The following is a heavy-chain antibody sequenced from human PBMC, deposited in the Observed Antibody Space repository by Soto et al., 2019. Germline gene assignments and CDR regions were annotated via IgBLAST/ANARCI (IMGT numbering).Heavy chain of an antibody. CDR3: AKSVAAAGTSNWFDP. Sequence: GGSLRLSCAASGFTFSSYAMSWVRQAPGKGLEWVSAISGSGGSTYYADSVKGRFTISRDNSKNTLYLQMNSLRAEDTAVYYCAKSVAAAGTSNWFDPWGQGTLVTVSS. CDR2: ISGSGGST. J-gene: IGHJ5*02. CDR1: GFTFSSYA. V-gene: IGHV3-23*01. D-gene: IGHD6-13*01.